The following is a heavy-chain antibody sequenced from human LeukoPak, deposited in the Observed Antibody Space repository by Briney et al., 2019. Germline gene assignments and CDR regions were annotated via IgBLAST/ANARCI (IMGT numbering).Heavy chain of an antibody. CDR1: ACMADDDG. Sequence: GGALGRSCAAAACMADDDGMSWGRQAPGKGLECVSGISWNGGNRGYADSVNGRFTISRDNAKNSLFLQVNSLRADDTAFYYCVREGIYCVNGVCYLDYWGQGTLVTVSS. CDR3: VREGIYCVNGVCYLDY. V-gene: IGHV3-20*04. CDR2: ISWNGGNR. J-gene: IGHJ4*02. D-gene: IGHD2-8*01.